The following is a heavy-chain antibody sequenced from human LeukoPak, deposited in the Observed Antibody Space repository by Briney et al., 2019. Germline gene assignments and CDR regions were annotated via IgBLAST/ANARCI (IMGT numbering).Heavy chain of an antibody. J-gene: IGHJ3*02. CDR1: GGSITSSNFW. Sequence: PSETLSLTCTVSGGSITSSNFWWAWIRQPPGKGLEWIGSIYYNGNIHYNPSLKGRVTISVDTSKHQFSLRLTSVTAADAALYSCARQFGGGRWTLDMWGQGTMVTVSS. CDR2: IYYNGNI. CDR3: ARQFGGGRWTLDM. V-gene: IGHV4-39*01. D-gene: IGHD3/OR15-3a*01.